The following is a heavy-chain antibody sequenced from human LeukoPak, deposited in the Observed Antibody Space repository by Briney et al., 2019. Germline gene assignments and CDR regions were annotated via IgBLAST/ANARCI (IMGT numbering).Heavy chain of an antibody. CDR2: ISGSGGST. Sequence: GGSLRLSCAASGFTFSSYGMSWVRQAPGEGLEWVSAISGSGGSTYYADSVKGRFTISRDNSKNTLYLQMNSLRAEDTAVYYCASLWFGEPRWDWFDPWGQETLVTVSS. V-gene: IGHV3-23*01. CDR1: GFTFSSYG. J-gene: IGHJ5*02. D-gene: IGHD3-10*01. CDR3: ASLWFGEPRWDWFDP.